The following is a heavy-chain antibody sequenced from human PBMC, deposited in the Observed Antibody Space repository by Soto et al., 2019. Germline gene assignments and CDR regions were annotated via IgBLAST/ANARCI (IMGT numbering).Heavy chain of an antibody. J-gene: IGHJ4*02. D-gene: IGHD3-22*01. Sequence: QVQLQQWGAGLLKPSETLSLTCAVYGGSFSVYYWSWIRQPPGKGLERIGEINHSGSTNYNPSLNSRVTISVDTSKNQLSLKLSSVTAADTAVYYCARRRYYYDSSGPDYFDYWGQGTLVTVSS. CDR2: INHSGST. V-gene: IGHV4-34*01. CDR1: GGSFSVYY. CDR3: ARRRYYYDSSGPDYFDY.